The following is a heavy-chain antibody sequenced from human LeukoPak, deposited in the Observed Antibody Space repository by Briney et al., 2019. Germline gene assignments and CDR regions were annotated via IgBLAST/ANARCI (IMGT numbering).Heavy chain of an antibody. CDR2: IYYSGYT. CDR3: ARETSQKGAHYMDV. J-gene: IGHJ6*03. V-gene: IGHV4-59*01. CDR1: GGSISSYY. Sequence: PSETLSLTCTVSGGSISSYYWSWIRQPPGKGLKWIGNIYYSGYTTYSPSLRSRVTISVDTSKNQFSLKLSSVTAADTAVYYCARETSQKGAHYMDVWGKGTTVTVSS. D-gene: IGHD3-16*01.